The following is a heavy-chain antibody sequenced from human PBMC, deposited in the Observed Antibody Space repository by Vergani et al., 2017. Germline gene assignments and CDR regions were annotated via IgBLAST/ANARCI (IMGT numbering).Heavy chain of an antibody. CDR2: IIPIFGTA. D-gene: IGHD6-19*01. J-gene: IGHJ5*02. Sequence: QVQLVQSGAEVKKPGASVKVSCKASGYTFTSYYMHWVRQAPGQGLEWMGGIIPIFGTANYAQKFQGRVTITADKSTSTAYMELSSLRSEDTAVYYCAREKPLGIAVADINWFDPWGQGTLVTVSS. CDR3: AREKPLGIAVADINWFDP. V-gene: IGHV1-69*06. CDR1: GYTFTSYY.